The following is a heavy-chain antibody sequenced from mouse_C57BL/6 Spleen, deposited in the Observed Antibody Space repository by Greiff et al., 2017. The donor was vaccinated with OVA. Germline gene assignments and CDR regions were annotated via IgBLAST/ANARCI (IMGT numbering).Heavy chain of an antibody. Sequence: VQLQESGAELVKPGASVKISCKASGYAFSSYWMNWVKQRPGKGLEWIGQIYPGDGDTNYNGKFKGKATLTADKSSSTAYMLLSSLTSEDSAVYFCAREGITTVAPAWFAYWGQGTLVTVSA. CDR2: IYPGDGDT. D-gene: IGHD1-1*01. CDR3: AREGITTVAPAWFAY. V-gene: IGHV1-80*01. J-gene: IGHJ3*01. CDR1: GYAFSSYW.